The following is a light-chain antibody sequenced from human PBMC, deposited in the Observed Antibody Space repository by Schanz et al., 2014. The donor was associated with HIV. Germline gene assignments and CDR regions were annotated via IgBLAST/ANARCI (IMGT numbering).Light chain of an antibody. CDR1: QSVKSSY. V-gene: IGKV3-20*01. CDR2: GAS. J-gene: IGKJ4*01. CDR3: QQYGGSPLT. Sequence: ENVLTQSPGTLSLSPGERATISCRASQSVKSSYLAWYQQKLGQAPRLLIYGASSRATGVPDRFGGSGSGTDFTLTVNRLEAEDFALYYCQQYGGSPLTFGGGTKVERK.